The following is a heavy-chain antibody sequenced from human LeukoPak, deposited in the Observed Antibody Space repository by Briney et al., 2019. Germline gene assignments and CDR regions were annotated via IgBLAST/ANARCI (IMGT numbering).Heavy chain of an antibody. CDR2: IYSGGST. D-gene: IGHD6-13*01. Sequence: PGGSLRLSCAASEFSVGSNYMTWVRQAPGEGLEWVSLIYSGGSTYYADSVKGRFTISRDNARNSLYLQMNSLRAEDTAVYYCARTAIAAAAFYNWFDSWGQGTLVTVSS. CDR3: ARTAIAAAAFYNWFDS. V-gene: IGHV3-66*01. J-gene: IGHJ5*01. CDR1: EFSVGSNY.